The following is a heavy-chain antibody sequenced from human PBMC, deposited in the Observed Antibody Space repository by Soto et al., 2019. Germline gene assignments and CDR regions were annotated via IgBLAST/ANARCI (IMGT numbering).Heavy chain of an antibody. CDR3: ATVYGDYLDY. CDR2: IYYSGST. Sequence: QVQLQESGPGLVKPSATLSLTCTVSGGSISSYYWSWIRQPPGKGLEWMGDIYYSGSTNYNPSLKRGVTITVNTSKNQSSLTLSSVTAADTAVYYCATVYGDYLDYWGQGTLVSVSS. J-gene: IGHJ4*02. V-gene: IGHV4-59*01. D-gene: IGHD3-10*02. CDR1: GGSISSYY.